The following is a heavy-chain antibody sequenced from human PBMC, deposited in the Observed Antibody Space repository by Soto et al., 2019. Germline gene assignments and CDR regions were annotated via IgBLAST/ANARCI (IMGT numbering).Heavy chain of an antibody. V-gene: IGHV1-69*01. CDR3: ARRRGYSGYDTDYYYYGMDV. D-gene: IGHD5-12*01. CDR1: GGTFSSYA. J-gene: IGHJ6*02. CDR2: LIPIFGTA. Sequence: QVQLVQSGAEVKKPGSSVKVSCKASGGTFSSYAISWVRQAPGQGLEWMGGLIPIFGTANYAQKFQGRVTITADESTSTAYMELSILRSEDTAVYYCARRRGYSGYDTDYYYYGMDVWGQGTTVTVSS.